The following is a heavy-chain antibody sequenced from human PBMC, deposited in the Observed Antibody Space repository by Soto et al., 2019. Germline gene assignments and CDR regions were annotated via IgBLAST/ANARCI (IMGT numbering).Heavy chain of an antibody. Sequence: QVQLVQSGAEVKMPGSSVKVSCKASGGIFSSYTLSWVRQAPGQGLEWMGRIIPINGMTNYAQNFQGRVTIIADKSTSTAYMQLSSLRSEDTAVYYCATTTVAAPAHKYFQHWGQGTLVTVSS. CDR1: GGIFSSYT. CDR2: IIPINGMT. V-gene: IGHV1-69*02. J-gene: IGHJ1*01. CDR3: ATTTVAAPAHKYFQH. D-gene: IGHD4-17*01.